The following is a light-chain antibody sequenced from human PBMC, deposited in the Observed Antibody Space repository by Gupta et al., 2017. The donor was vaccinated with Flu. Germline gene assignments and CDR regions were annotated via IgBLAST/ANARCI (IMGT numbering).Light chain of an antibody. CDR1: QGISND. CDR3: QQYNSYPPT. CDR2: AAS. J-gene: IGKJ4*02. Sequence: PASRSATVGDKVTITCRASQGISNDLAWFQQKPGKAPKALIEAASSLQSGVPSKFSGSGSGTDFTLTIRSLQTEDSATYYCQQYNSYPPTFGEGTKVEIK. V-gene: IGKV1-16*02.